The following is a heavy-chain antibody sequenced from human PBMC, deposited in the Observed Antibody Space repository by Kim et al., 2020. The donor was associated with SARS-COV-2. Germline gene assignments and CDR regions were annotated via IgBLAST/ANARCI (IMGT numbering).Heavy chain of an antibody. Sequence: GGSLRLSCAASGFTFDDYAMHWVRQAPGKGLEWVSGISWNSGSIGYADSVKGRFTISRDNAKNSLYLQMNSLRAEDTALYYCASYLHLGELSSPSYWGQGTLVTVSS. V-gene: IGHV3-9*01. CDR1: GFTFDDYA. CDR3: ASYLHLGELSSPSY. D-gene: IGHD3-16*02. J-gene: IGHJ4*02. CDR2: ISWNSGSI.